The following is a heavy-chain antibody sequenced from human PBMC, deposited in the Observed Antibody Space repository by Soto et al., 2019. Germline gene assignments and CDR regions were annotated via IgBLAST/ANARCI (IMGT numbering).Heavy chain of an antibody. CDR3: ARIVVRGVYYYYYGMDV. Sequence: SETLFLTCAVYGVSFSGSYCRWIRQPPGKGLEWIGEINHSGSTNYNPSLKSRVTISVDTSKNQFSLKLSSVTAADTAVYYCARIVVRGVYYYYYGMDVWGQGTTVT. CDR1: GVSFSGSY. D-gene: IGHD3-10*01. CDR2: INHSGST. V-gene: IGHV4-34*01. J-gene: IGHJ6*02.